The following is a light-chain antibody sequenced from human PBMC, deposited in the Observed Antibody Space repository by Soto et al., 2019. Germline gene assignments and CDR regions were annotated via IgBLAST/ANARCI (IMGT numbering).Light chain of an antibody. CDR2: SAS. CDR3: QQTQRFPLT. CDR1: QTLNIF. Sequence: DIQMTQSPSSLSASVGDRVTITCRASQTLNIFLNWYQQKPGSSPSLLIYSASILQTGVPSRFRGSGSGADFTLTITNLQPEDSATYYCQQTQRFPLTFGGGTKVEIK. J-gene: IGKJ4*01. V-gene: IGKV1-39*01.